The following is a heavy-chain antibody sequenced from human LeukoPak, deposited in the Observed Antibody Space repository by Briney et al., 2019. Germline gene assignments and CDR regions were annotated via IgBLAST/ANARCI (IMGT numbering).Heavy chain of an antibody. CDR2: ISAYNGNT. Sequence: ASVKVSCKASGYTFTSYGISWVRQAPGQGLEWMGWISAYNGNTNYAQKPQGRVTMTTDTSTSTAYMELRSLRSYDTAVYYCARGGLTGYYRLTFDYWGQGTLVTVSS. CDR1: GYTFTSYG. D-gene: IGHD3-9*01. V-gene: IGHV1-18*01. J-gene: IGHJ4*02. CDR3: ARGGLTGYYRLTFDY.